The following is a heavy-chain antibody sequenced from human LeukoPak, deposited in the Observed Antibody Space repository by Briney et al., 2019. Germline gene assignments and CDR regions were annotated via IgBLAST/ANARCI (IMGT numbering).Heavy chain of an antibody. Sequence: SETLSLTCAVAGGSISRSNRWHWVRPSPGKGLEWIGEISHRGNTDYNPSLKSRVTISVDKTKNHFFLNLTSVTAADTAVYYCAREGGGKDLDYWGQGTLVSVSS. D-gene: IGHD2-15*01. CDR1: GGSISRSNR. J-gene: IGHJ4*02. CDR2: ISHRGNT. CDR3: AREGGGKDLDY. V-gene: IGHV4-4*02.